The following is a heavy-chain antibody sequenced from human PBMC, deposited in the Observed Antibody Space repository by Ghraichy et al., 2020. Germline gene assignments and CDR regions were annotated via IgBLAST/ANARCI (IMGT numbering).Heavy chain of an antibody. J-gene: IGHJ6*02. V-gene: IGHV3-53*01. CDR2: IYSSDST. CDR3: ARGGDYYGMDV. Sequence: GGSLRLSCAASGFTVSTTYMNWVRQAPGKGLEWVSVIYSSDSTYYADSVKGRFTISRDNSKNTLYLQMNSLRAGDTAVYYCARGGDYYGMDVWGQGTTVTVSS. CDR1: GFTVSTTY.